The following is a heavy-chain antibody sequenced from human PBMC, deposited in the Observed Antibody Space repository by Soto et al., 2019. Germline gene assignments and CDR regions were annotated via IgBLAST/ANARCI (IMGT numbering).Heavy chain of an antibody. CDR1: GGTFSTYT. CDR2: IIPMFGTT. V-gene: IGHV1-69*12. CDR3: TRDLYYFDSSAYYGHNWFDP. J-gene: IGHJ5*02. Sequence: QVQLVQSGAEVKKPGSSVKVSCKASGGTFSTYTMSWVRQAPGQGLEWMGGIIPMFGTTTYAENFQGRVTITADESTSTACMELTSLRSEDTAVYYCTRDLYYFDSSAYYGHNWFDPWGHGTRVTVSS. D-gene: IGHD3-22*01.